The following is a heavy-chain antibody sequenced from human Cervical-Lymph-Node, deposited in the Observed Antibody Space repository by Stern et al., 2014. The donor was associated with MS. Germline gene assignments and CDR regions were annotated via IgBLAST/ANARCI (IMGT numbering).Heavy chain of an antibody. CDR2: MNPNSGNI. Sequence: VQLVESGAEVKKPGASVKVSCKASGYTFTSYDINWVRQATGQGLEWMGWMNPNSGNIGNAQKFPGRVTMTRTTSISSSYRELGSLRSEDTAVYYCARGRGPGGIAVHPWGQGTLVTVSS. CDR3: ARGRGPGGIAVHP. J-gene: IGHJ5*02. D-gene: IGHD6-19*01. CDR1: GYTFTSYD. V-gene: IGHV1-8*01.